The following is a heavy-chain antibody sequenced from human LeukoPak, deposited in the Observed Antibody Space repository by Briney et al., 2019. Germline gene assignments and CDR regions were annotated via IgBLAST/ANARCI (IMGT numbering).Heavy chain of an antibody. Sequence: GGSLRLSCTASGFTFGDYAMSWVRQAPGKGLEWVSSISSSSSYIYYADSVKGRFTISRDNAKNSLYLQMNSLRAEDTAVYYCARVEGNIVTTTEGYFDYWGQGTLVTVSS. J-gene: IGHJ4*02. CDR2: ISSSSSYI. CDR3: ARVEGNIVTTTEGYFDY. D-gene: IGHD5-12*01. V-gene: IGHV3-21*01. CDR1: GFTFGDYA.